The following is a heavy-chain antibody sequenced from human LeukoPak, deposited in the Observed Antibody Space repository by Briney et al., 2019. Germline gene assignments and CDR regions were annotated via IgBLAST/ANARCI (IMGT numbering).Heavy chain of an antibody. J-gene: IGHJ3*02. CDR3: ARDRSSGSMVDAFDI. Sequence: SETLSLTCTVSGGSISSYYWSWIRQPPGKGLEWIGCTNYNPSLKSRVTISVDMSKNQFSLKLSSVTAADTAIYYCARDRSSGSMVDAFDIWGQGTMGTVSS. V-gene: IGHV4-59*01. CDR2: T. CDR1: GGSISSYY. D-gene: IGHD6-19*01.